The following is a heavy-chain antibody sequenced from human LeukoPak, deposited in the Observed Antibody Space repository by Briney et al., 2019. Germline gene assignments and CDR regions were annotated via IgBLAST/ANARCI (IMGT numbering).Heavy chain of an antibody. J-gene: IGHJ4*02. CDR1: GLAFSAYK. CDR2: VSTDGNTT. Sequence: PGGSLRLSCAASGLAFSAYKMHWVRQAPRKGLVWVSRVSTDGNTTDYADFVQGRFTASRDNTKNTWSLEMNSLRAEDTAVYYCVVGGSPGYWGQGTLVTVSS. CDR3: VVGGSPGY. D-gene: IGHD2-15*01. V-gene: IGHV3-74*01.